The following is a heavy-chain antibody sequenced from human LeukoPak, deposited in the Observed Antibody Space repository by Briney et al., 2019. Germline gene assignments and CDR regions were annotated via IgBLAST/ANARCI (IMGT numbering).Heavy chain of an antibody. V-gene: IGHV1-69*04. J-gene: IGHJ3*02. CDR3: ARDRENTMIVVVDAFGI. Sequence: VASVKVSCKASGGTFSSYAISWVRQAPGQGLEWMGRIIPILGIANYAQKFQGRVTITADKSTSTAYMELSSLRSEDTAVYYCARDRENTMIVVVDAFGIWGQGTMVTVSS. D-gene: IGHD3-22*01. CDR2: IIPILGIA. CDR1: GGTFSSYA.